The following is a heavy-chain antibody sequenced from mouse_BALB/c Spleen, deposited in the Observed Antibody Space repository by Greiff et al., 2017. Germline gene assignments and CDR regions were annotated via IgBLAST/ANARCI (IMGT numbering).Heavy chain of an antibody. J-gene: IGHJ4*01. Sequence: EVMLVESGAELVKPGASVKLSCTASGFNIKDTYMHWVKQRPEQGLEWIGRIDPANGNTKYDPKFQGKATITADTSSNTAYLQLSSLTSEDTAVYYCARKDGYAMDYWGQGTSVTVSS. CDR2: IDPANGNT. CDR3: ARKDGYAMDY. V-gene: IGHV14-3*02. CDR1: GFNIKDTY.